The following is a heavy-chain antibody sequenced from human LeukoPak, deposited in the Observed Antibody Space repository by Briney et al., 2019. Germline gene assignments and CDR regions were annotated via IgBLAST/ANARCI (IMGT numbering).Heavy chain of an antibody. V-gene: IGHV4-38-2*01. Sequence: SETLSLTCYVTGNSIGSAFYWGWIRQPPGKGLEWIGSAYHSGSIYYNPSLRSRVTISVDTSKNRFSLNMRSVAAADTAVYYCARLGIVVVPAAINWFDPWGQGTLVTVSS. D-gene: IGHD2-2*01. CDR2: AYHSGSI. CDR1: GNSIGSAFY. J-gene: IGHJ5*02. CDR3: ARLGIVVVPAAINWFDP.